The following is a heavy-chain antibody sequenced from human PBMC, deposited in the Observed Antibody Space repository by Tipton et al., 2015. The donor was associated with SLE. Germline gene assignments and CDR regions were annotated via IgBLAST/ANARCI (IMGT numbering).Heavy chain of an antibody. D-gene: IGHD2-21*02. CDR1: GGSISSYY. CDR3: ARYGPGVTHFDY. J-gene: IGHJ4*02. CDR2: IYTSGST. V-gene: IGHV4-4*08. Sequence: TLSLTCTVSGGSISSYYWSWIRQPPGKGLEWIGYIYTSGSTNYNPSLKSRVTISVDTSKNQFSLKLSSVTAADTAVYYCARYGPGVTHFDYWGQGTLVTVSS.